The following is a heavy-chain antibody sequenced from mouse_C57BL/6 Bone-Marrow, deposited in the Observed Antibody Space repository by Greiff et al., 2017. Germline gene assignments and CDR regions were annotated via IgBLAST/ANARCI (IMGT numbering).Heavy chain of an antibody. CDR2: ISNGGGST. CDR1: GFTFSDYY. Sequence: EVQLVESGGGLVQPGGSLKLSCAASGFTFSDYYMYWVRQTPEQRLEWVAYISNGGGSTYYPDTVKGRFTISRDNANNTLYLQMNRLKSEDTAMDYYARQPYGNYAWFAYWGQGTLVTVSA. CDR3: ARQPYGNYAWFAY. V-gene: IGHV5-12*01. J-gene: IGHJ3*01. D-gene: IGHD2-1*01.